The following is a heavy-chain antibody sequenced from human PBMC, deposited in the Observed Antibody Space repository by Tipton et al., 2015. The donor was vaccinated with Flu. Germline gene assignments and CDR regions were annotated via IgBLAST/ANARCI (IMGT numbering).Heavy chain of an antibody. CDR3: ARVTGASTAYCIDV. CDR1: GFTVSSNY. J-gene: IGHJ6*02. CDR2: TYSGDRT. V-gene: IGHV3-53*01. D-gene: IGHD2-2*01. Sequence: QLVQSGGGLIQPGGSLRLSCAASGFTVSSNYMSWVRQAPGKGLEWVSVTYSGDRTYSADSVKGRFTISRDNSKNTIYLQMNSLRVEDTAVYYCARVTGASTAYCIDVWGQGTTVTVSS.